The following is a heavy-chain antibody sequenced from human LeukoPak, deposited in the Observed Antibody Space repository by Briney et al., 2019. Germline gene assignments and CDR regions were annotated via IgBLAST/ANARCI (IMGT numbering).Heavy chain of an antibody. CDR3: AKQPPGGYYYESSGYYQYFQH. CDR1: GFTFSSYA. V-gene: IGHV3-23*01. D-gene: IGHD3-22*01. CDR2: ISGGASNT. Sequence: GGSLRLSCAASGFTFSSYAINWVRQAPGKGLEWVSAISGGASNTYYADSVKGRFTISRDNSKNTLYLQMNSLRAEDTAVYYCAKQPPGGYYYESSGYYQYFQHWGQGTLVTVSS. J-gene: IGHJ1*01.